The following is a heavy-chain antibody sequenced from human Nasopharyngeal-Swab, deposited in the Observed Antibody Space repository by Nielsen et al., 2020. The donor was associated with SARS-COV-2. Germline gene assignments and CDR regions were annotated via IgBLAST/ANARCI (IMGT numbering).Heavy chain of an antibody. CDR1: GGSISSSSYY. CDR2: INYSGST. J-gene: IGHJ5*02. CDR3: ARHGLATVTIFGVVIPNGWFDP. Sequence: SETLSLTCTVSGGSISSSSYYWDWIRQPPGKGLEWIGSINYSGSTYYNPSLKSRVTISVDTSKNQFSLKLSSVTAADTAVYYCARHGLATVTIFGVVIPNGWFDPWCQGTLVTVSS. V-gene: IGHV4-39*01. D-gene: IGHD3-3*01.